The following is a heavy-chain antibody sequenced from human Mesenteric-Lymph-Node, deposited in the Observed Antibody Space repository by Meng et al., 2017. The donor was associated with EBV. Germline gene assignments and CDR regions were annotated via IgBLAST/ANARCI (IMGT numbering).Heavy chain of an antibody. CDR1: GGSVSSGSYY. V-gene: IGHV4-61*01. D-gene: IGHD2-8*02. Sequence: QVQLQESGPGLVKPSETLSLTCTVSGGSVSSGSYYWSWIRQPPGKGLEWIGYIHYGGATNYNPSLSGRVTISIDTPKNQFSLKLSSVTAADTAFYYCARITGPGLPYYFDYWGQGTLVTVSS. J-gene: IGHJ4*02. CDR3: ARITGPGLPYYFDY. CDR2: IHYGGAT.